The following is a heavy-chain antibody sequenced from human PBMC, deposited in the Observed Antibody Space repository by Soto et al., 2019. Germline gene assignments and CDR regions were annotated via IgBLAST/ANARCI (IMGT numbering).Heavy chain of an antibody. Sequence: GGSLRLSCAASGFTFSSYAMHWVRQAPGKGLEWVAVISYDGSNKYYADSVKGRFTISRDNSKNTLYLQMNSLRAEDTAVYYCASDIVLVPAARYYGMDVWGQGTTVTVSS. CDR1: GFTFSSYA. CDR2: ISYDGSNK. D-gene: IGHD2-2*01. J-gene: IGHJ6*02. V-gene: IGHV3-30-3*01. CDR3: ASDIVLVPAARYYGMDV.